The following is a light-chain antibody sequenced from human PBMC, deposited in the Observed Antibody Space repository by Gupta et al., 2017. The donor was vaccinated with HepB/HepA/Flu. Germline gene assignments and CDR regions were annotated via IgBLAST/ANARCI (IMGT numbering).Light chain of an antibody. J-gene: IGKJ3*01. Sequence: DIVMTQSPDSLAVSLGERATINCKSSQSVLYSSNNKNYLAWYQQKPGQPPKLLIYWASTRESGVPDRFSGSGSATDFTLTISSLQAEDVAVYYCRQDVSTPVTFGPGTKVDIK. CDR1: QSVLYSSNNKNY. CDR2: WAS. V-gene: IGKV4-1*01. CDR3: RQDVSTPVT.